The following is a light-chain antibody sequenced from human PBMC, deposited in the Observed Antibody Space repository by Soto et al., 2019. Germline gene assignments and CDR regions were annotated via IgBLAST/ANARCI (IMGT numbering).Light chain of an antibody. J-gene: IGKJ1*01. V-gene: IGKV1-9*01. Sequence: DVQLTQSPSFLSASVGDTITMTCGASQGITNYLAWYQQKPGKAPKPLIYTASTLQSGVPYRFSGSGAGAEFTLTITGLQPEDFATYFCQQFHTYPWTFGQGTKVDI. CDR2: TAS. CDR1: QGITNY. CDR3: QQFHTYPWT.